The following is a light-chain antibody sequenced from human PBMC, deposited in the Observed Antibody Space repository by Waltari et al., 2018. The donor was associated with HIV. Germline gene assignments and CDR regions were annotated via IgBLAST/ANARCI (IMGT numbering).Light chain of an antibody. V-gene: IGLV2-23*01. CDR2: DDT. CDR1: SSGVGVYNF. J-gene: IGLJ2*01. Sequence: SALNQPASVSGSPGQSITISCTGASSGVGVYNFVSWYQHRPGKAPKLLVYDDTQRASLISSRFSGSKSGNWASLTSSGLRPEDESDYYSSSYIGGSTGIFGGGTKVT. CDR3: SSYIGGSTGI.